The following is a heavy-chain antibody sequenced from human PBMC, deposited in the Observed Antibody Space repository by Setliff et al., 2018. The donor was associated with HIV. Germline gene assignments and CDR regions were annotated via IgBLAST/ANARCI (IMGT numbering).Heavy chain of an antibody. CDR1: GFMFGVDW. J-gene: IGHJ4*02. Sequence: SLRLSCAASGFMFGVDWMSWVRQTPGKGLEWVASVTPDGGDKYYANSMRGRFTISRDNGKNAVYLQMNGLTAEDTALYYCVRDLARVIAHWGQGTLVTVSS. V-gene: IGHV3-7*01. CDR3: VRDLARVIAH. D-gene: IGHD2-21*01. CDR2: VTPDGGDK.